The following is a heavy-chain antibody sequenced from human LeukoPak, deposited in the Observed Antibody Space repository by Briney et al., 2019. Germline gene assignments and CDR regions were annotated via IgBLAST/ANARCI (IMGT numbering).Heavy chain of an antibody. CDR2: ISSSSSYI. CDR3: ARGYSNYGYTFDM. Sequence: GGSLRLSCAAPGFTLSSHSMNWVRQAPGKGLEWVSPISSSSSYIYYADSVKGRFTISRDNAKNSLYLQMNSLRAEDTAVYHCARGYSNYGYTFDMWGQGTMVTVSS. D-gene: IGHD4-11*01. V-gene: IGHV3-21*01. J-gene: IGHJ3*02. CDR1: GFTLSSHS.